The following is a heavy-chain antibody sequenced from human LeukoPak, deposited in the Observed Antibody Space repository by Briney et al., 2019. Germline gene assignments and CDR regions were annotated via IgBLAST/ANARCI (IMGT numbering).Heavy chain of an antibody. CDR3: AKDVGLKPSGPFDY. D-gene: IGHD1-26*01. V-gene: IGHV3-23*01. J-gene: IGHJ4*02. CDR1: GFTFSSYA. CDR2: NSGSGGST. Sequence: QPGGSLRLSCAASGFTFSSYAMSWVRQAPGKGLEWVSANSGSGGSTYYADSVQGRFTISRDNSKNTLYLQMNSLRAEDTAVYYCAKDVGLKPSGPFDYWGQGTLVTVSS.